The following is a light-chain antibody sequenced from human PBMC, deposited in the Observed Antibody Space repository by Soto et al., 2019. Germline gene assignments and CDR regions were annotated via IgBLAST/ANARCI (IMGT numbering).Light chain of an antibody. CDR3: LLYYGGSYV. V-gene: IGLV7-43*01. Sequence: QAVVTQEPSLTVSPGGTVTLTCASSTGPVTSGFYPHWVQQKPGQAPRTLIYSTTNKRSWTPARFSGSLLGGNAALTLSGVQPEDEADYYCLLYYGGSYVFGAGTQLTVL. CDR1: TGPVTSGFY. CDR2: STT. J-gene: IGLJ1*01.